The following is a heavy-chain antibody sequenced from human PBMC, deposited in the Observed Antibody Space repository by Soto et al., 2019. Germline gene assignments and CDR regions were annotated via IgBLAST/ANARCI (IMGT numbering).Heavy chain of an antibody. CDR3: ARGTKSTLTRPIRKHHLDY. D-gene: IGHD4-17*01. J-gene: IGHJ4*02. CDR1: GFTFSAYA. CDR2: IWYDGTDT. Sequence: QVQLVESGGGVVQPGRSLRLSCAASGFTFSAYAIHWVRQPPGKGLEWVSGIWYDGTDTYYADSVQGRFTISRDNDKNTLFLQMSSLRAGDTALYCCARGTKSTLTRPIRKHHLDYWGQGTLVTVSS. V-gene: IGHV3-33*01.